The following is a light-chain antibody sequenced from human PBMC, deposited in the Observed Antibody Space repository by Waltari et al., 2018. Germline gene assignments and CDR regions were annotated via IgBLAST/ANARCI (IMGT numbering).Light chain of an antibody. V-gene: IGLV3-19*01. CDR3: NSRDSSGNHLMV. CDR2: GKN. CDR1: SLRSYY. Sequence: SSELTQDPAVSVALGQTVRITCQGDSLRSYYASWYQQKPGQAPVLVMYGKNNRPSWIPDRFSGSSSGDTASLTIPGAQAEDESDYYFNSRDSSGNHLMVFGGGTKLTVL. J-gene: IGLJ2*01.